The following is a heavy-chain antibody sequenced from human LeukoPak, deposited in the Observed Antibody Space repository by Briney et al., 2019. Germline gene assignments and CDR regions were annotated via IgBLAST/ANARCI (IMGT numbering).Heavy chain of an antibody. Sequence: ASVKVSCKASGYTSTSYYMHWVRQAPGQGLEWMGIINPSGGSTSYAQKFQGRVTMTSDTSTSTVYMELSSLISEDTAVYYCARERSSSSGNYYMDVSGKGTTVTVSS. CDR2: INPSGGST. V-gene: IGHV1-46*01. J-gene: IGHJ6*03. CDR3: ARERSSSSGNYYMDV. CDR1: GYTSTSYY. D-gene: IGHD6-6*01.